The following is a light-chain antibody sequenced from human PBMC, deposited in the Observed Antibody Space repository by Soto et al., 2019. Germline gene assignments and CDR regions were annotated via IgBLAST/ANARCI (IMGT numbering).Light chain of an antibody. V-gene: IGKV1-39*01. CDR1: QSISSY. J-gene: IGKJ2*01. CDR3: QQSYSTPRGYT. CDR2: AAS. Sequence: DIQMTQSPSSLSASVGDRVTITCRASQSISSYLNWYQQKPGKAPKLLIYAASSLQSGAPSRFSGSGSGTDFTLTISSLQPEDFATYYCQQSYSTPRGYTFGQGTKLEIK.